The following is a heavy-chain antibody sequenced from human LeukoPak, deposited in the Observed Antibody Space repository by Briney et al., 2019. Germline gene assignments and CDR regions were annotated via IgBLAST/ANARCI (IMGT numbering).Heavy chain of an antibody. CDR2: IVGSGGST. Sequence: GASLRLSCAASGFAFSNYAMSWVRQAPGKGLEWVSAIVGSGGSTYYADSVKGRFTISRDNPKNTLYLQMNSLRAEDTAVYYCARWGDYDILTGYYDSDYWGQGTLVTVSS. V-gene: IGHV3-23*01. J-gene: IGHJ4*02. CDR1: GFAFSNYA. CDR3: ARWGDYDILTGYYDSDY. D-gene: IGHD3-9*01.